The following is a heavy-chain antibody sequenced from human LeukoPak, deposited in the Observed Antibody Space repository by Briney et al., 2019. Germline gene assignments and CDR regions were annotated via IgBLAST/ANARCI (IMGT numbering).Heavy chain of an antibody. CDR3: ARGLDMIVVVYDAFDI. CDR2: ISSSGSTI. CDR1: GFTFSDYY. V-gene: IGHV3-11*01. Sequence: PGGSLRLSCAASGFTFSDYYMSWIRQAPGKGLEWVSYISSSGSTIYYADSVKGRFTISRDNAKNSLYLQMNSLRAEDTAVYYCARGLDMIVVVYDAFDIWGQGTMVTVSS. D-gene: IGHD3-22*01. J-gene: IGHJ3*02.